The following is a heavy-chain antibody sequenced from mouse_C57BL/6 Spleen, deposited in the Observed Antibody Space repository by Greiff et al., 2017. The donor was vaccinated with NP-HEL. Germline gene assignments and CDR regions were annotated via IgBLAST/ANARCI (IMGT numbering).Heavy chain of an antibody. J-gene: IGHJ4*01. D-gene: IGHD2-4*01. Sequence: VQLQQSGPELVKPGASVKISCKASGYAFSSSWMNWVKQRPGKGLEWIGRIYPGDGDTNYNGKFKGKATLTADKSSSTAYMQLSSLTSEDSAVYFCARERLRPSCAMDYWGQGTSVTVSS. CDR2: IYPGDGDT. V-gene: IGHV1-82*01. CDR3: ARERLRPSCAMDY. CDR1: GYAFSSSW.